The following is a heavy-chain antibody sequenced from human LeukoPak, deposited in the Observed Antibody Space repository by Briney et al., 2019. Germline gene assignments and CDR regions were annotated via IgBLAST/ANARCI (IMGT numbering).Heavy chain of an antibody. J-gene: IGHJ4*02. CDR3: ARVQGQWLVHPYFDY. D-gene: IGHD6-19*01. Sequence: PGGSLRLSCSASGFTFSSYAMHWVRQAPGKGLEWVAVISNDGSNKYYADTVKGRFTISRDNSKNTLYLQMNSLRAEDTAVYYCARVQGQWLVHPYFDYWGQGTLVTVSS. CDR2: ISNDGSNK. V-gene: IGHV3-30-3*01. CDR1: GFTFSSYA.